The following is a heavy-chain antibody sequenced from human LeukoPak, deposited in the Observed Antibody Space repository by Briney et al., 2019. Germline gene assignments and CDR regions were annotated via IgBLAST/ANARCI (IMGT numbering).Heavy chain of an antibody. D-gene: IGHD3-10*01. V-gene: IGHV1-46*01. J-gene: IGHJ4*02. CDR1: GYTFTSYC. Sequence: GASVKVSCKASGYTFTSYCMHWVRQAPGQGLEWMGIINPSGGSTSYAQKFQGRVTMTRDMSTSTVYMELSSLRSEDTAVYYCARDSPMVRGVVDYWGQGTLVTVSS. CDR3: ARDSPMVRGVVDY. CDR2: INPSGGST.